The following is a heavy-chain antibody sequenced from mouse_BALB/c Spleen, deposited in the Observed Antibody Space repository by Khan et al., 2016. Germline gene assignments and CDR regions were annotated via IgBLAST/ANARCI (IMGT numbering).Heavy chain of an antibody. CDR3: ASNYGSSYDYFDY. V-gene: IGHV1-87*01. D-gene: IGHD1-1*01. Sequence: QVQLQQSGAELARPGTSVKLSCKASGYTFTSYWMQWVKQRPGQGLEWIGAIYPGDGDTRYTQNFKGKATLTADKSSSPAYMQLSSLASEYSAVYYCASNYGSSYDYFDYWGQGTTLTVSS. CDR1: GYTFTSYW. J-gene: IGHJ2*01. CDR2: IYPGDGDT.